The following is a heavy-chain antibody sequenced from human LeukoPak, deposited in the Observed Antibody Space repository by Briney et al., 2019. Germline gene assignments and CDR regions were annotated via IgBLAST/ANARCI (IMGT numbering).Heavy chain of an antibody. J-gene: IGHJ6*03. CDR3: ARSPGYSSSWSNYYYMDV. CDR1: GYTFTSYY. Sequence: ASVKVSCKAAGYTFTSYYMHWVRQAQAQGLEWMGIINPSGGSTSYAQKFQGRVTMTRDMSTSTVYMELSSLRSEDTAVSYCARSPGYSSSWSNYYYMDVWGKGTTVTVSS. CDR2: INPSGGST. D-gene: IGHD6-13*01. V-gene: IGHV1-46*01.